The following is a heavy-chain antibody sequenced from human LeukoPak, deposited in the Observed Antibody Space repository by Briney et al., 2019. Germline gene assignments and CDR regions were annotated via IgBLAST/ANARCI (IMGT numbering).Heavy chain of an antibody. CDR2: ISGSGGST. CDR1: GFTFSSYG. J-gene: IGHJ4*02. D-gene: IGHD3-3*01. CDR3: AKDVDYDFWSGYYSPVYFDY. V-gene: IGHV3-23*01. Sequence: PGGSLRLSCAASGFTFSSYGMSWVRQAPGKGLEWVSAISGSGGSTYYADSVKGRFTISRDNSKNTLYLQMNSLRAEDTAVYYCAKDVDYDFWSGYYSPVYFDYWGQGTLVTVSS.